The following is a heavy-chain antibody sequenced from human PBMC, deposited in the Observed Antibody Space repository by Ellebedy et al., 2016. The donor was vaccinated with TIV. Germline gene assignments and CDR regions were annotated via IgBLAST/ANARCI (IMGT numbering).Heavy chain of an antibody. Sequence: AASVKVSCKASGYTLTSYGISWVRQAPGQGLEWMGWISAYNGNTNYAQKLQGRVTMTTDTSTSTAYMELRSLRSADTAVYYCARGGQPRYYDSSGAPEYFQHWGQGTLVTVSS. D-gene: IGHD3-22*01. V-gene: IGHV1-18*01. CDR1: GYTLTSYG. J-gene: IGHJ1*01. CDR2: ISAYNGNT. CDR3: ARGGQPRYYDSSGAPEYFQH.